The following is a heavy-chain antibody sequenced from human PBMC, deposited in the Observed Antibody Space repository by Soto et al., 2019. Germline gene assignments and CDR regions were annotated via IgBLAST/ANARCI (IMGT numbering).Heavy chain of an antibody. Sequence: ASVKVSCKASGYTFTSYYMHWVRQAPGQGLEWMGIINPSGGSTSYAQKFRGRVTMTRDTSTSTVYMELSSLRSEDTAVYYCARDPSGIAVAGPYGMDVWGQGTTVTVSS. CDR1: GYTFTSYY. CDR3: ARDPSGIAVAGPYGMDV. J-gene: IGHJ6*02. D-gene: IGHD6-19*01. V-gene: IGHV1-46*01. CDR2: INPSGGST.